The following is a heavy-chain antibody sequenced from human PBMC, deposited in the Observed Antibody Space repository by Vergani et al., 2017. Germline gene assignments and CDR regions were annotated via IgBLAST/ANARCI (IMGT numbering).Heavy chain of an antibody. CDR2: IHPADSDT. J-gene: IGHJ4*02. CDR3: ARQYGRDSSGSKYFYY. CDR1: GYSFTNYW. Sequence: EVQLVQSGADVKKPGESLTLSCQISGYSFTNYWIGWVRQMPGKGLEWMGIIHPADSDTRYSPSFQGQVTISVDKSISTAYLQRSSLRASDSAMYYCARQYGRDSSGSKYFYYWGQGTLVTVSS. D-gene: IGHD3-22*01. V-gene: IGHV5-51*01.